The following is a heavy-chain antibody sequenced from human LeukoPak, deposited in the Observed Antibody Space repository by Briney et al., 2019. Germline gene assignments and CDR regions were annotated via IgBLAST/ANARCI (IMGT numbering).Heavy chain of an antibody. Sequence: GGSLRLSCAASGFTFSSYWMNWVRQAPGKGLEWVANIKQDGSEKYFVDSVKGRFTISRDNAKNSLYLQMNSLRAEDTAVYYCARTTEAHSWQTRYYSYYMDVWGKGTTVTVSS. D-gene: IGHD6-13*01. CDR1: GFTFSSYW. V-gene: IGHV3-7*03. CDR3: ARTTEAHSWQTRYYSYYMDV. J-gene: IGHJ6*03. CDR2: IKQDGSEK.